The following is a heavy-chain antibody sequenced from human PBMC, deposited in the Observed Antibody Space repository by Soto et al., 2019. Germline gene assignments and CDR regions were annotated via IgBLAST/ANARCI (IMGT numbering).Heavy chain of an antibody. CDR2: IYYSGSI. CDR3: ARHRINRGSWYWVDP. CDR1: GGSISSSDHY. Sequence: SETLSLTCTVSGGSISSSDHYWAWIRQPPGKGLEWLATIYYSGSIYYSPSLKSRATISVDTSKNQICLNLTSVTAADTALYYCARHRINRGSWYWVDPWGQGTLVTVSS. D-gene: IGHD6-13*01. J-gene: IGHJ5*02. V-gene: IGHV4-39*01.